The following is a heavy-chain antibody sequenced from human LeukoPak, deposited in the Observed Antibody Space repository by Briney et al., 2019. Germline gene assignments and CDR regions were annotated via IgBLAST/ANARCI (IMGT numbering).Heavy chain of an antibody. CDR3: ARRCYDILTGYYSCSDY. D-gene: IGHD3-9*01. Sequence: GESLKISCKGSGYSFTSYWIGWVRQMPGKGLEWMGIIYPGDSDTRYSPSFQGQVTISADKSISTAYLQWSSLKASDTAMYYCARRCYDILTGYYSCSDYWGQGTLVTVSS. J-gene: IGHJ4*02. CDR2: IYPGDSDT. V-gene: IGHV5-51*01. CDR1: GYSFTSYW.